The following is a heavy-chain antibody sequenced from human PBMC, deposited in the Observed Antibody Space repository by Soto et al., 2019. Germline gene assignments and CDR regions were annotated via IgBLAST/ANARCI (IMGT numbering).Heavy chain of an antibody. CDR2: ISSSGDRT. CDR1: GFTFSTYA. V-gene: IGHV3-23*01. CDR3: TKILTPADFYWYGMDV. J-gene: IGHJ6*02. D-gene: IGHD2-15*01. Sequence: GSLRLSCAASGFTFSTYAMNWVRQAPGKGLESITSISSSGDRTYYADSVKGRFAISRDNSKNMLYLQMNSLRAEDTAEYYCTKILTPADFYWYGMDVWGQGAAVTVSS.